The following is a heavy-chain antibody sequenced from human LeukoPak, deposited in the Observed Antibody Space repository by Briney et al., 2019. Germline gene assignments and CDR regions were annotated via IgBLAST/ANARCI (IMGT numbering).Heavy chain of an antibody. CDR3: ARESASSSWYSFPRHLDY. D-gene: IGHD6-13*01. Sequence: SETLSLTCTVSGGSISSSSYYWGWIRQPPGKGLEWIGSIYYSGSTYYNPSLKSRVTISVDTSKNQFSLKLSSVTAADTAVYYCARESASSSWYSFPRHLDYWGQGTLVTVSS. CDR1: GGSISSSSYY. J-gene: IGHJ4*02. V-gene: IGHV4-39*07. CDR2: IYYSGST.